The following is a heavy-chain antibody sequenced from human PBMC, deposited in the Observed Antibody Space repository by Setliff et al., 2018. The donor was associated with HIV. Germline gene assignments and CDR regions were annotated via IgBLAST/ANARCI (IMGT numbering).Heavy chain of an antibody. J-gene: IGHJ3*01. CDR3: ARRPVSDTFDV. Sequence: GESLKISCKASGYNFISYYISWVRQMPGKGLEWMGIIYPGDSDTRYGPSFEGQVTISADWSITTAFLQWNSLKASDTAMYYCARRPVSDTFDVWGQGTMVTVSS. V-gene: IGHV5-51*01. D-gene: IGHD2-2*02. CDR1: GYNFISYY. CDR2: IYPGDSDT.